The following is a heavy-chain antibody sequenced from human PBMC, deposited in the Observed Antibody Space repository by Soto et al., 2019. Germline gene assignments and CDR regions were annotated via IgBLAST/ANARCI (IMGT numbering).Heavy chain of an antibody. J-gene: IGHJ6*03. D-gene: IGHD6-6*01. Sequence: ASVKVSCKASGGTFSSYTISWVRQAPGQGLEWMGRIIPILGIANYAQKFQGRVTITADKSTSTAYMELSSLRSEDTAVYYCARDKGIAARGYYYYYMDVWGKGTTVTVSS. CDR3: ARDKGIAARGYYYYYMDV. V-gene: IGHV1-69*04. CDR1: GGTFSSYT. CDR2: IIPILGIA.